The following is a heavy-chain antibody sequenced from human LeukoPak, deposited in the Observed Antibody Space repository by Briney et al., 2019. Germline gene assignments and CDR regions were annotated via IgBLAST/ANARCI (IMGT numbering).Heavy chain of an antibody. V-gene: IGHV4-61*02. CDR1: GGSISSGGYY. J-gene: IGHJ5*02. CDR3: ARVIGSGWSKWFDP. D-gene: IGHD6-19*01. Sequence: SETLSLTCAVSGGSISSGGYYWSWIRQPAGKGLEWIGRIYTSGSTNYNPSLKSRVTMSVDTSKNQFSLKLSSVTAADTAVYYCARVIGSGWSKWFDPWGQGTLVTVSS. CDR2: IYTSGST.